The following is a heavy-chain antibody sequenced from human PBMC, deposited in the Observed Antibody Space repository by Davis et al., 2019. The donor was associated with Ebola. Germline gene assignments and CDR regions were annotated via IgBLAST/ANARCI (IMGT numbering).Heavy chain of an antibody. Sequence: ASAQVPCYASAYTFTGYYMHWVRQPPRQGLEWMGWIHPNSGGTNYAQKFQGWVTMTRDTSISTAYMELSRRRSDDTAVYYCAREVGTVTTTWFDPWGQGTLVTVSS. CDR3: AREVGTVTTTWFDP. J-gene: IGHJ5*02. CDR2: IHPNSGGT. D-gene: IGHD4-17*01. V-gene: IGHV1-2*04. CDR1: AYTFTGYY.